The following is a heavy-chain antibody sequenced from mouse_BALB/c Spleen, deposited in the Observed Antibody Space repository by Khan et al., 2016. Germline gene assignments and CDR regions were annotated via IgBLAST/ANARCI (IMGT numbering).Heavy chain of an antibody. Sequence: VQLKQSGPGLVKPSQSLSLTCTVTGYSITSDYAWNWIRQFPGNKLEWMGYISYSGTTTYNPSLKSRISFTQDTSKNQFFLQLKSVTTEDTATYYCASHYIPGYFDVWGAGTTVTVSS. CDR3: ASHYIPGYFDV. V-gene: IGHV3-2*02. J-gene: IGHJ1*01. CDR2: ISYSGTT. CDR1: GYSITSDYA. D-gene: IGHD1-3*01.